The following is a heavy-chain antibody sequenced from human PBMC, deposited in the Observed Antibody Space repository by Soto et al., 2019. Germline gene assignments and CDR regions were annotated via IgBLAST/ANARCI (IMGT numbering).Heavy chain of an antibody. D-gene: IGHD3-3*01. CDR1: GGSISTGDYS. V-gene: IGHV4-30-4*01. J-gene: IGHJ5*02. Sequence: PSETLSLTCTVSGGSISTGDYSWSWVRQSPGKGLEWIGYIYYSGSTYYDPSLKSRVTISVDTSKNQFSLKLSSVTAADTAVYYCARYYYDFWSGSPYNWFDPWGQGTLVTVSS. CDR2: IYYSGST. CDR3: ARYYYDFWSGSPYNWFDP.